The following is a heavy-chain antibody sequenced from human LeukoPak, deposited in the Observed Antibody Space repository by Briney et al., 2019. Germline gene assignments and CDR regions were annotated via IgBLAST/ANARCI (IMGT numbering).Heavy chain of an antibody. D-gene: IGHD4/OR15-4a*01. CDR3: AKDRQDYGAH. CDR2: ISYDGSNK. V-gene: IGHV3-30-3*01. Sequence: PGGSLRLSCAASGFTFSSYAMHWVRQAPGKGLEWVAVISYDGSNKYYADSVKGRFIISRDNSKNTLFLQMNSLRAEDAAVYYCAKDRQDYGAHWGQGALVTVSS. J-gene: IGHJ4*02. CDR1: GFTFSSYA.